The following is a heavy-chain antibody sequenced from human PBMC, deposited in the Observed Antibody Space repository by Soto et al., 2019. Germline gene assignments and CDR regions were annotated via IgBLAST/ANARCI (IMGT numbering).Heavy chain of an antibody. V-gene: IGHV4-59*08. CDR1: GGSISSYY. D-gene: IGHD6-13*01. Sequence: SETLSLTCTVSGGSISSYYWSWIRQPPGKGLEWIGYIYYSGSTYYNPSLKSRVTISVDTSKNQFSLKLSSVTAADTAVYYCARGSTGYSSSWYRYWGQGTLVTVSS. CDR3: ARGSTGYSSSWYRY. CDR2: IYYSGST. J-gene: IGHJ4*02.